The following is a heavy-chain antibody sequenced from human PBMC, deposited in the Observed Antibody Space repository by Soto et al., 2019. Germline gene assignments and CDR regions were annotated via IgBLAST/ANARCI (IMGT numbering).Heavy chain of an antibody. D-gene: IGHD3-10*01. V-gene: IGHV3-23*01. CDR2: ISDGGGST. Sequence: EVQLLESGGGLVQPGGSLRVSCAASGFTFSSYYMSWVRQAPGKGLEWVSVISDGGGSTNYADSVRGRFIISRDNSKKMLFLQINSLSADDTAVYYCAKGKYYGSGRYYFDSWGQGTLVTVSS. J-gene: IGHJ4*02. CDR1: GFTFSSYY. CDR3: AKGKYYGSGRYYFDS.